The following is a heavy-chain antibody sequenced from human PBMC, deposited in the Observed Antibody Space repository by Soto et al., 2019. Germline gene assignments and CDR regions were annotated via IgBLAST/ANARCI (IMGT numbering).Heavy chain of an antibody. V-gene: IGHV3-72*01. Sequence: EVQLVDSGGGLVQPGGSLRLSCAASGFTFSDHYMDWVRQAPGKGLEWVGRSRNKANSYSTEYAASVKGRFTISRDVSKNSLYLQMNSLRTEDTAVYYCVIGASGSWRMDVWGQGTSVTVSS. CDR1: GFTFSDHY. CDR3: VIGASGSWRMDV. D-gene: IGHD1-26*01. CDR2: SRNKANSYST. J-gene: IGHJ6*02.